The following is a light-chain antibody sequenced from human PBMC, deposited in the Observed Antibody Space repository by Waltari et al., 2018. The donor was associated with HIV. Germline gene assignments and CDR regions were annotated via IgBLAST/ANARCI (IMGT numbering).Light chain of an antibody. Sequence: QSVLTQPPSASGTPEQRVTIPCSGSTPNIGRTTVSWFQQFPGTAPKVLIYGKNQRPSGVPDRFSGSKSGTSASLAISGLQSEDEADYYCASWDDSLNGPVFGGGTKLTVV. V-gene: IGLV1-44*01. J-gene: IGLJ2*01. CDR3: ASWDDSLNGPV. CDR2: GKN. CDR1: TPNIGRTT.